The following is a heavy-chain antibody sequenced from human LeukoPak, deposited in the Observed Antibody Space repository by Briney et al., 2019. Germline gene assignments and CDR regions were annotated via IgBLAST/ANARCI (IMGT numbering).Heavy chain of an antibody. J-gene: IGHJ6*03. CDR3: ARLEYSYGYGSYYYYYMDV. CDR2: ISSSGSTI. V-gene: IGHV3-48*03. D-gene: IGHD5-18*01. CDR1: GFTFSSYE. Sequence: GGSLRLSCAASGFTFSSYEMNWVRQAPGKGLEWVSYISSSGSTIYYADSVKGRFTISRDNAKNSLYLQMNSLRAEDTAVYYCARLEYSYGYGSYYYYYMDVWGKATTVTVSS.